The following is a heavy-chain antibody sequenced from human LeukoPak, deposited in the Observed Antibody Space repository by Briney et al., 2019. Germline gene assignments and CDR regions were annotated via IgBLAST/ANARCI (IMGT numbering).Heavy chain of an antibody. V-gene: IGHV3-30-3*01. CDR2: ISYDGSIK. Sequence: PGGSLRLSCAASGFTFSSYAMHWVRQAPGKGLEWMAIISYDGSIKLCADSVKGRFTISRDNSKNTLYLQMNSLRAEDTAVYYCARRDFYGGDPLVAFDIWGQGTMATVSS. CDR1: GFTFSSYA. D-gene: IGHD2-21*01. J-gene: IGHJ3*02. CDR3: ARRDFYGGDPLVAFDI.